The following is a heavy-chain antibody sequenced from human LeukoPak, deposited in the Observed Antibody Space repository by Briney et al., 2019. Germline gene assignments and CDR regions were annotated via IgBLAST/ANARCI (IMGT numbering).Heavy chain of an antibody. CDR2: FYHGGST. V-gene: IGHV4-38-2*02. CDR1: GYSISTGYY. J-gene: IGHJ6*03. CDR3: ARESYYYMDV. Sequence: SETLSLTCTVSGYSISTGYYWDWIRQPPGKGLEWIGTFYHGGSTYYNPSLKSRVTISVDTSKNQFSLKLSSVTAADTAVYYCARESYYYMDVWGKGTTVTVSS.